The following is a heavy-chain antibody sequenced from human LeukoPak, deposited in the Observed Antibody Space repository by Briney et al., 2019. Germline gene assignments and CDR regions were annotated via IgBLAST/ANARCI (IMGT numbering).Heavy chain of an antibody. CDR1: GGSISSGSYY. D-gene: IGHD3-10*01. Sequence: PSQTLSLTCTVSGGSISSGSYYWSWIRQPAGKGLEWIGRIYTSGSTNYNPSLKSRVIISVDTSKNQFSLKLSSVTAADTAVYYCARERFGELVWFDPWGQGTLVTVSS. CDR2: IYTSGST. CDR3: ARERFGELVWFDP. V-gene: IGHV4-61*02. J-gene: IGHJ5*02.